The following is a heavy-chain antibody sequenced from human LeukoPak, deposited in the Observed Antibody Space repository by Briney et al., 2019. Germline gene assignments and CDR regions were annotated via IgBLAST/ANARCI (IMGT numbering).Heavy chain of an antibody. CDR2: IHYSGST. V-gene: IGHV4-59*01. CDR3: ARVHPDDYSAY. Sequence: PSETLSLTCTVSGGSIISYYWSWIRQPPGKGLEWIGYIHYSGSTKYNPSLKSRVTISVDTSNNHFSLKLSSVTAADTAVYFCARVHPDDYSAYWGQGILVTVSS. J-gene: IGHJ4*02. CDR1: GGSIISYY.